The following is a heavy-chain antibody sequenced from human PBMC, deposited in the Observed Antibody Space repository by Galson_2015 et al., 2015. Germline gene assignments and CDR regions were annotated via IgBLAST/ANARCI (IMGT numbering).Heavy chain of an antibody. D-gene: IGHD3-3*01. CDR3: ARIDFWSGYYIEDYYYYGMDV. J-gene: IGHJ6*02. Sequence: QSGAEAKKPGESLQISCKGSGYSFTSYWIGWVRQMPGKGLEWMGIIYPGDSDTRYSPSFQGQVTISADKSISTAYLQWSSLKASDTAMYYCARIDFWSGYYIEDYYYYGMDVWGQGTTVTVSS. CDR1: GYSFTSYW. V-gene: IGHV5-51*03. CDR2: IYPGDSDT.